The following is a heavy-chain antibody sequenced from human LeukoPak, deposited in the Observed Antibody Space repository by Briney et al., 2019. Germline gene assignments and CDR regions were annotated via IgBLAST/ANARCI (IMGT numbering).Heavy chain of an antibody. J-gene: IGHJ4*02. V-gene: IGHV1-2*02. CDR2: INPNSGGT. D-gene: IGHD3-22*01. Sequence: ASVKVSCKASGYTFTGYYMHWVRQAPGQGLEWMGWINPNSGGTNYAQKFQGRVTMTRDTSISTAYMDLTRLRSDDTAVYYCARARYYDSSGYPSFDYWGQGTLVTVSS. CDR3: ARARYYDSSGYPSFDY. CDR1: GYTFTGYY.